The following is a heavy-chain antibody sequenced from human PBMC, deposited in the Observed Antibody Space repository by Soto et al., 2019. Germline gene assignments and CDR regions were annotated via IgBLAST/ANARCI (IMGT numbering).Heavy chain of an antibody. CDR3: ARVIRGAYYNSPLDT. CDR2: INPYSGGA. CDR1: AYTFTGYF. D-gene: IGHD3-10*01. V-gene: IGHV1-2*02. Sequence: SVEVSCKASAYTFTGYFMNWVRQAPGQGLEWMGWINPYSGGADYAQSFQGRVTMTRDTSISTVYMELSRLRFDDTAVYYCARVIRGAYYNSPLDTWGQGTVVNVSS. J-gene: IGHJ5*02.